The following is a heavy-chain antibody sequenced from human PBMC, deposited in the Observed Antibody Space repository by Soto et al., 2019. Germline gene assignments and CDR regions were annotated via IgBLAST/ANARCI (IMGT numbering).Heavy chain of an antibody. CDR1: GFSFSSYA. J-gene: IGHJ4*02. V-gene: IGHV3-23*01. D-gene: IGHD4-17*01. CDR3: AKESMPQHYGDTLFDY. Sequence: QLLESGGGLVQPGGSLRLSCEASGFSFSSYALSWVRQAPGKGLEWVSTFSAGGRAYYADSVKGRFTIAKDTSKKTLRLQASSLRAEDTAVYYCAKESMPQHYGDTLFDYWGQGHRLTVSS. CDR2: FSAGGRA.